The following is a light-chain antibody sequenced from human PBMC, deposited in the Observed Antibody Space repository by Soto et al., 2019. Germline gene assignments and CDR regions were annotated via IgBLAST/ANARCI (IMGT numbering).Light chain of an antibody. CDR3: CSYAGSSTFVL. CDR1: GGDVGSFYL. V-gene: IGLV2-23*02. J-gene: IGLJ2*01. Sequence: QSVLTQPASASGSPGQSITISCAGSGGDVGSFYLVSWYQQHPGKAPKLIIYEDTERPSGVSYRFSGSKSGNTASLTISGLQAEDEADYYCCSYAGSSTFVLFGGGTKLTVL. CDR2: EDT.